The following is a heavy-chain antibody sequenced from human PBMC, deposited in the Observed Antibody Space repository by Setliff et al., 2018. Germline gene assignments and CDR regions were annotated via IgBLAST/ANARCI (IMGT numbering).Heavy chain of an antibody. Sequence: ASVKVSCKASGYTFTINHLYWVRQAPGQGLECMGWIDPHSGDTHYAQKCQSRVRMTRDTSTYAAYLELSDLTSDDTAMYYCARSGSFGMRYWFDYWGQGALVTVSS. CDR2: IDPHSGDT. CDR3: ARSGSFGMRYWFDY. J-gene: IGHJ4*02. D-gene: IGHD1-26*01. CDR1: GYTFTINH. V-gene: IGHV1-2*02.